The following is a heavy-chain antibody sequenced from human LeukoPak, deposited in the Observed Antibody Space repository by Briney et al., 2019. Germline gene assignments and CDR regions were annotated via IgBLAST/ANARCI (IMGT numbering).Heavy chain of an antibody. CDR3: ARETSAAGRFSVNWFDP. V-gene: IGHV1-18*01. J-gene: IGHJ5*02. CDR1: GYTFTSYG. D-gene: IGHD6-13*01. Sequence: ASVKVSCKASGYTFTSYGISWVRQAPGQGLEWMGWISAYNGNTNYAQKLQGRVTMTTDTSTSTAYMELRSLRSDDTAVYYCARETSAAGRFSVNWFDPWGQGTLVTVSS. CDR2: ISAYNGNT.